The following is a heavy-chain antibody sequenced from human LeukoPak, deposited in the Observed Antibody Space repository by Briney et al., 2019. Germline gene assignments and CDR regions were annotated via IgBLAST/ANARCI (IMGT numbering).Heavy chain of an antibody. D-gene: IGHD6-6*01. CDR3: ARVVTVAARPSGANFDY. V-gene: IGHV4-34*01. J-gene: IGHJ4*02. CDR2: INHSGST. Sequence: SETLSLTSAVYVGSFSGYYWCCIRQPPGKGLGCIGEINHSGSTNYNPSLKSRVTISVDTSKNQFSLRLSSVTAADTAVYYCARVVTVAARPSGANFDYWGQGTLVTVSS. CDR1: VGSFSGYY.